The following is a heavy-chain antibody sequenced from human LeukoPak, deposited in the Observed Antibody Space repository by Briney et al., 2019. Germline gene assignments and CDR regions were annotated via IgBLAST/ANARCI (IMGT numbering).Heavy chain of an antibody. CDR2: ISWNSGSI. CDR1: GFTFGDYA. CDR3: AKDIRRIAAAGTGIDY. Sequence: PGGSLRLSCAASGFTFGDYAMHWVRQAPGKGLEWVSGISWNSGSIGYADSVKGRFTISRDNAKNSLYLQMNSLRAEDTALYYCAKDIRRIAAAGTGIDYWGQGTLVTVSS. V-gene: IGHV3-9*01. J-gene: IGHJ4*02. D-gene: IGHD6-13*01.